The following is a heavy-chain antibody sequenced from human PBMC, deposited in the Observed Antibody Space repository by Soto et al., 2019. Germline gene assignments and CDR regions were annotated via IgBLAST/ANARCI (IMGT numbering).Heavy chain of an antibody. CDR3: ARAWYTSGYWFDP. V-gene: IGHV4-59*01. J-gene: IGHJ5*02. Sequence: SGTLSLTCTASSASISIYYWSWILQPPGKGLEWIGYIYNSGSATYNPSLESRVSISLDTPKSQFSLRLNSVTAADTAIYYCARAWYTSGYWFDPWGQGTLVTVSS. D-gene: IGHD2-2*02. CDR1: SASISIYY. CDR2: IYNSGSA.